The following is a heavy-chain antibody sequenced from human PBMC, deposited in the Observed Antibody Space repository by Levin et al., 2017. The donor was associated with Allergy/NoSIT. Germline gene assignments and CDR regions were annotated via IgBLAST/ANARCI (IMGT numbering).Heavy chain of an antibody. V-gene: IGHV3-30*18. CDR3: AKDRTYYYGSGSSTYYHYGMDV. CDR1: GFTFSSYG. D-gene: IGHD3-10*01. J-gene: IGHJ6*02. Sequence: SCAASGFTFSSYGMHWVRQAPGKGLEWVAVISYDGSNKYYTDSVKGRFTISRDNSKNTLYLQMNSLRPEDTAVYYCAKDRTYYYGSGSSTYYHYGMDVWGQGTTVTVSS. CDR2: ISYDGSNK.